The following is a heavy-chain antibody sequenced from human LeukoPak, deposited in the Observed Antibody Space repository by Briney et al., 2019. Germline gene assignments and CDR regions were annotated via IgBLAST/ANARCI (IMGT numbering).Heavy chain of an antibody. J-gene: IGHJ4*02. D-gene: IGHD3-10*01. CDR1: GFTFSSHA. CDR3: AKDGPSSGNYPPYYSDH. V-gene: IGHV3-23*01. CDR2: ITSSGGNT. Sequence: GGSLRLSCVASGFTFSSHALTWVRQAPGKGLEWVSTITSSGGNTYYADSVKGRFTVSRDNSKNTLYLQMNSLRAEDTAVYSCAKDGPSSGNYPPYYSDHWGQGTLVTVSS.